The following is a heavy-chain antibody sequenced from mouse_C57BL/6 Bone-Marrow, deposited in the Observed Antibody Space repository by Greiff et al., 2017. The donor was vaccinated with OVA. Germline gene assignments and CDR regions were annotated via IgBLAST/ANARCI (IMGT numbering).Heavy chain of an antibody. Sequence: QVHVKQSGPGLVQPSQSLSITCTVSGFSLTSYGVHWVRQSPGKGLEWLGVIWSGGSTDYNAAFISRLSISKDNSKSQVFFKMNSLQADDTAIYYCARNGITTVVPYFDYWGQGTTLTVSS. CDR3: ARNGITTVVPYFDY. CDR2: IWSGGST. J-gene: IGHJ2*01. V-gene: IGHV2-2*01. D-gene: IGHD1-1*01. CDR1: GFSLTSYG.